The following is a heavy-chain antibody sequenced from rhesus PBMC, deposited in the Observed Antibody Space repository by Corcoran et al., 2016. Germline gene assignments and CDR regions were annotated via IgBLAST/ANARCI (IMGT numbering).Heavy chain of an antibody. D-gene: IGHD3-40*01. CDR3: TRSYGYGISSRFDY. Sequence: EVLLVESGGGLVQPGGSLRLCCAASGFTVSTYELTWVRQALGEGLELVSSISNTGKTIYYADSVKGRFTISRDNAKNALSLQMNSLKTEDTAVYYCTRSYGYGISSRFDYWGQGVLVTVSS. CDR1: GFTVSTYE. V-gene: IGHV3S4*01. J-gene: IGHJ4*01. CDR2: ISNTGKTI.